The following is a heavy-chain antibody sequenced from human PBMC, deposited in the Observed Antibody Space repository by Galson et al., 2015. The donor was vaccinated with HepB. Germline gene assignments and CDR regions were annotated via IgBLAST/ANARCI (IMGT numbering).Heavy chain of an antibody. D-gene: IGHD2-8*01. V-gene: IGHV3-7*01. CDR2: IKPDGTET. Sequence: SLRLSCAVSGITFSSYWMNWLRRAPGKGLECVASIKPDGTETQYVDPVKGRFTISRDNAKNSLYLQMNSLTVEDTAVYYCATGGLMYAFDIWGRGTKVTVSS. J-gene: IGHJ3*02. CDR1: GITFSSYW. CDR3: ATGGLMYAFDI.